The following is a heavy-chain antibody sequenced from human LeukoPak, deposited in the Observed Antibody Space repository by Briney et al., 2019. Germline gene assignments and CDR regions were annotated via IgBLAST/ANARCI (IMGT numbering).Heavy chain of an antibody. V-gene: IGHV5-51*01. CDR2: IYPGDSDT. D-gene: IGHD4-17*01. J-gene: IGHJ5*02. CDR3: ARRSFTTVTTAWFDP. Sequence: GESLKISCKGSGYRFTSYWIGWVRQMPGKGLEWMGIIYPGDSDTRYSPSFQGQFTISADKSISTAYLQWSSLKASDTAMYYCARRSFTTVTTAWFDPWGQGTLVTVSS. CDR1: GYRFTSYW.